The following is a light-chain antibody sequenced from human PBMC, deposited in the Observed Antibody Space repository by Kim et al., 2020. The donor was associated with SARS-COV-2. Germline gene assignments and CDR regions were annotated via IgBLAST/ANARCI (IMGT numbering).Light chain of an antibody. J-gene: IGKJ4*01. CDR1: QDISNY. Sequence: DIQMTQSPSSLSASVGDRVTITCQASQDISNYLNWFQQKPGKAPKPLIYDASNLETGVPSRFSGSGSGTDFTFTISSLQPEDIATYYCHHQSTFGGVTRVDIK. CDR2: DAS. V-gene: IGKV1-33*01. CDR3: HHQST.